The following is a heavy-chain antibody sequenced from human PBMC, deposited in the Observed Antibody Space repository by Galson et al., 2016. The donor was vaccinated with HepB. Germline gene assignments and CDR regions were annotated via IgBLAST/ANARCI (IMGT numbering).Heavy chain of an antibody. V-gene: IGHV1-18*01. Sequence: SVKVSCKASGYTFTTHGIRWVRQAPGQGLQWMGWISAYNGNTYYAQKVQGRVTMTTDSSTTTAYMELRSLRSDDTAVYYCVRGGRQLRKPREEYYYYGMDAWGQGTTVIVSS. D-gene: IGHD1-26*01. CDR3: VRGGRQLRKPREEYYYYGMDA. CDR1: GYTFTTHG. J-gene: IGHJ6*02. CDR2: ISAYNGNT.